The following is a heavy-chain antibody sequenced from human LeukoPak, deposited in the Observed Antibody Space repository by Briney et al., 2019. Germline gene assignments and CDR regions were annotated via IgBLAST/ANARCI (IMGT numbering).Heavy chain of an antibody. CDR3: ASPYYYDSSGSTLWDD. CDR2: ISGNGGST. Sequence: GGSLRLSCAASGFTFSSYAMSWVRQAPGKGLEWVSAISGNGGSTYYADSVKGRFTISRDNSKNTLYLQMNSLRAEDTAVYYCASPYYYDSSGSTLWDDWGQGTLVTVSS. CDR1: GFTFSSYA. V-gene: IGHV3-23*01. D-gene: IGHD3-22*01. J-gene: IGHJ4*02.